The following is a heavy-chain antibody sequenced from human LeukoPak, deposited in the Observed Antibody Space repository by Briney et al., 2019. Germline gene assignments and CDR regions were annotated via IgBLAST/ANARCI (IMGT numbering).Heavy chain of an antibody. CDR2: IYTSGST. CDR3: ARDEGYHYYAMDV. V-gene: IGHV4-61*02. Sequence: SQTLSPTCTVSGGSISSGHNYWSWIRQPAGKGLEWIGRIYTSGSTDYNPSLKSRVTISVDASKNQFSLKLSSVTAADTAVYYCARDEGYHYYAMDVWGQGTTVTVSS. J-gene: IGHJ6*02. CDR1: GGSISSGHNY.